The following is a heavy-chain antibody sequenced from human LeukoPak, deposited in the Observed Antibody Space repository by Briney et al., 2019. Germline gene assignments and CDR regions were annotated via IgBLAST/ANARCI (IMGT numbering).Heavy chain of an antibody. V-gene: IGHV4-59*08. D-gene: IGHD6-6*01. J-gene: IGHJ6*02. Sequence: PSETLSLTCAVYGGSFSGYYWSWIRQPPGKGLEWIGNIYYSGSTNYNPSLKSRVTISVDTSKNQFSLKLSSVTAADTAVYYCARYSSSKHYYYYGMDVWGQGTTVTVSS. CDR1: GGSFSGYY. CDR3: ARYSSSKHYYYYGMDV. CDR2: IYYSGST.